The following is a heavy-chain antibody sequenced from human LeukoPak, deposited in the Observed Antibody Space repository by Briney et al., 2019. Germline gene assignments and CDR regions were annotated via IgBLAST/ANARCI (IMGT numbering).Heavy chain of an antibody. CDR3: AKDIVPHNWPYFDS. CDR2: ISWNSGTI. J-gene: IGHJ4*02. D-gene: IGHD1-20*01. Sequence: GRSLRLSCAASAFTFDEYATHCVRPTPEGGREWVSGISWNSGTIAYADYVQGRFTISRDNDKNYLYLQLNSLRAEDTALYYCAKDIVPHNWPYFDSWGQGTLVTVSS. CDR1: AFTFDEYA. V-gene: IGHV3-9*01.